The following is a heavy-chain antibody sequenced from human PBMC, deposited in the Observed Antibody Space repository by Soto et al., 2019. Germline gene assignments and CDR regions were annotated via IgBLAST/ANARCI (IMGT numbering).Heavy chain of an antibody. CDR3: ARGSVWSGYFWYYFDY. CDR1: GYTFTSYY. Sequence: ASVKVSCKASGYTFTSYYMHWVRQAPGQGLEWMGIINPSGGSTSYAQKFQGRVTMTRDTSTSTVYMELSSLRSEDTAVYYCARGSVWSGYFWYYFDYWGQGTLVTVSS. J-gene: IGHJ4*02. D-gene: IGHD3-3*01. V-gene: IGHV1-46*01. CDR2: INPSGGST.